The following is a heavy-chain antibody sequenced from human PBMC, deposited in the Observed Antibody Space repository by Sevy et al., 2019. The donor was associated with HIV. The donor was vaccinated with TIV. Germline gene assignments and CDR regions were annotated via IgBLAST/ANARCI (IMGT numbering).Heavy chain of an antibody. CDR2: VSGSGAST. J-gene: IGHJ4*02. CDR1: GLTFYSYA. D-gene: IGHD1-26*01. Sequence: GGSLRLSCVASGLTFYSYAMSWVRQAPGKGLEWVSGVSGSGASTFYADSVKGRFTISRDNSKNTLHLQMNSLRAEDMAVYYCVKVKWGVGATGGDFDSWGQGALVTVS. V-gene: IGHV3-23*01. CDR3: VKVKWGVGATGGDFDS.